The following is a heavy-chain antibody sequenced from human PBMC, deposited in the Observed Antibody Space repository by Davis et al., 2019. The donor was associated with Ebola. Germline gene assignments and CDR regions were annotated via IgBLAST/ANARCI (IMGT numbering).Heavy chain of an antibody. J-gene: IGHJ4*02. CDR3: ASGLDY. CDR1: GFTFSDYY. V-gene: IGHV3-11*06. CDR2: ISSSSSYT. Sequence: GESLKISCAASGFTFSDYYMSWIRQAPGKGLEWVSYISSSSSYTNYADSVKGRFTISRDNAKNSLYLQMDGLRVEDTAVYYCASGLDYWGQGSLVTVSS.